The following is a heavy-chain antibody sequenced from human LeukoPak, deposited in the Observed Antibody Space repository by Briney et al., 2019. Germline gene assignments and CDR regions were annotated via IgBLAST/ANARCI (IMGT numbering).Heavy chain of an antibody. Sequence: GGSLRLSCAASGFTFSSYSMNWVRQAPGKGLEWVSSISSSSSYIYYADSVKGRFTIFRDNAKNSLYLQMNSLRAEDTAVYYCARVKGAYGDSPFDYWGQGTLVTVSS. CDR1: GFTFSSYS. V-gene: IGHV3-21*01. J-gene: IGHJ4*02. D-gene: IGHD4-17*01. CDR2: ISSSSSYI. CDR3: ARVKGAYGDSPFDY.